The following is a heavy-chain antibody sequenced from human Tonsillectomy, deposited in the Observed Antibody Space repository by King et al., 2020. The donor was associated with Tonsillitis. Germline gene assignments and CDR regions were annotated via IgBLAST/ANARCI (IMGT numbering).Heavy chain of an antibody. D-gene: IGHD1-1*01. CDR2: ISPDGRST. CDR1: GFTFSSYW. V-gene: IGHV3-74*01. CDR3: ARGTSTWNGIDY. J-gene: IGHJ4*02. Sequence: VQLVESGGGLVQPGGSLRLSCAASGFTFSSYWMHWVRQAPGRGLVWVSRISPDGRSTAYADSVKGRFTISRDNAENTQYLQMNSLRAEDTALCYCARGTSTWNGIDYWGQGTLVTVSS.